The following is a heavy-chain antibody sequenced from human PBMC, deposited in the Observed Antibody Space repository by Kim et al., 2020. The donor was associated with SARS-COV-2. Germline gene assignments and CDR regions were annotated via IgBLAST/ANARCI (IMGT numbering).Heavy chain of an antibody. CDR3: ARLKLRRITIFGVVEKGNGLDP. Sequence: SETLSLTCTVSGGSISSSSYYWGWIRQPPGKGLEWIGSIYYSGSTYYNPSLKSRVTISVDTSKNQFSLKLSSVTAADTAVYYCARLKLRRITIFGVVEKGNGLDPGGQGTLVTVSS. V-gene: IGHV4-39*01. D-gene: IGHD3-3*01. J-gene: IGHJ5*02. CDR2: IYYSGST. CDR1: GGSISSSSYY.